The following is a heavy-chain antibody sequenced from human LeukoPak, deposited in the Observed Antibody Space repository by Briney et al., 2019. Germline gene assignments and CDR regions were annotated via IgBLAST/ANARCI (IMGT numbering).Heavy chain of an antibody. CDR3: ARDPTTSQGSDAFDI. J-gene: IGHJ3*02. CDR2: ISSSSSYI. V-gene: IGHV3-21*01. Sequence: GGSLRLSCAASGFTFSSYSMNWVRQAPGKGLEWVSSISSSSSYIYYADSVKGRFTISRDNAKNSLSLQMSSLRAEDTAVYYCARDPTTSQGSDAFDIWGQGTRVTVSS. D-gene: IGHD1-1*01. CDR1: GFTFSSYS.